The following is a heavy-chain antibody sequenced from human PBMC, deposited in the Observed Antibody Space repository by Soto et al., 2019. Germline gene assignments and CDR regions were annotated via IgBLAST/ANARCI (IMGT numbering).Heavy chain of an antibody. CDR2: ISYDGSNK. J-gene: IGHJ5*02. D-gene: IGHD6-19*01. Sequence: GGSLRLSCAASGFTFSSYAMHWVRQAPGKGLEWVAVISYDGSNKYYADSVKGRFTISRDNSKNTLYLQMNSLRAEDTAVYYCARDGKSSGWSPEYNWFDPWGQGTLVTVSS. CDR1: GFTFSSYA. CDR3: ARDGKSSGWSPEYNWFDP. V-gene: IGHV3-30-3*01.